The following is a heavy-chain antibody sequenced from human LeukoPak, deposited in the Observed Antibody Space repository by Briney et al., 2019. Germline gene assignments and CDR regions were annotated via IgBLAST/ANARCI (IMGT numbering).Heavy chain of an antibody. Sequence: PSETLSLTCTVSGGHIDSFFWNWIRQPPGKGLEWIGYIDNSGSTKYSPSLKGRITMSRDTSKKQFSLKLTSVTAADTAMYYCASGAGWLIDYWGQGTLVSVSS. CDR1: GGHIDSFF. D-gene: IGHD6-19*01. V-gene: IGHV4-4*08. CDR3: ASGAGWLIDY. CDR2: IDNSGST. J-gene: IGHJ4*02.